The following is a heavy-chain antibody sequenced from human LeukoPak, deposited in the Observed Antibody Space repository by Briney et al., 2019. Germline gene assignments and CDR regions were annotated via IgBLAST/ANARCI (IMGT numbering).Heavy chain of an antibody. CDR1: GYTFTGYY. Sequence: ASVKGSCKASGYTFTGYYMHSGRQAPGQGREWMGWSNPNSGGTNYAQKFQGWVTMTRDTSISTAYMGLSRVSSDDTAVYYCARGARRYWFDPWGQGTLVTVSS. J-gene: IGHJ5*02. CDR3: ARGARRYWFDP. V-gene: IGHV1-2*04. CDR2: SNPNSGGT.